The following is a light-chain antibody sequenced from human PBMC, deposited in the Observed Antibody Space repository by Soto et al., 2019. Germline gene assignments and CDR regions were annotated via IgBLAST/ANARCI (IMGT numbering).Light chain of an antibody. Sequence: AIRMTQSPSSFSASTGDRVTITCRASQGISSYLAWYQQKPGKAPKLLIYAASTLQSGVPSRFSGSGSGTDFTLTISCLQSEDFATXXXQQYYSYPRTFGQGTKVEIK. V-gene: IGKV1-8*01. CDR3: QQYYSYPRT. CDR2: AAS. CDR1: QGISSY. J-gene: IGKJ1*01.